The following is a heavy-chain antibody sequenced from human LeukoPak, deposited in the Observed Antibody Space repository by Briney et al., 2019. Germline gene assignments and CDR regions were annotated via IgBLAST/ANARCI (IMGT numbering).Heavy chain of an antibody. V-gene: IGHV1-18*01. Sequence: GASVKVSSKASGYTFTSYGISWVRQAPGQGLEWMGWISAYNGNTNYAQKLQGRVTMTTDTSTSTAYMELRSLRSDDTAVYYCARGEGYYDFWSGYYGGPQVDYWGQGTLVTVSS. J-gene: IGHJ4*02. CDR3: ARGEGYYDFWSGYYGGPQVDY. CDR2: ISAYNGNT. D-gene: IGHD3-3*01. CDR1: GYTFTSYG.